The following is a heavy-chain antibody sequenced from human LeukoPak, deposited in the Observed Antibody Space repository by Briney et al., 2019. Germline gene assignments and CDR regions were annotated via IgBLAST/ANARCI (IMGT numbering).Heavy chain of an antibody. V-gene: IGHV4-59*01. CDR3: ARVATRYYDFWSGYPYYFDY. J-gene: IGHJ4*02. Sequence: PSETLCLTCTVSGGSISSYYWSWIRQPPGKGLEWIGYTYYSGSTNYNPSLKSRVTISVDTSKNQFSLKLSSVTAADTAVYYCARVATRYYDFWSGYPYYFDYWGQGTLVTVSS. CDR2: TYYSGST. D-gene: IGHD3-3*01. CDR1: GGSISSYY.